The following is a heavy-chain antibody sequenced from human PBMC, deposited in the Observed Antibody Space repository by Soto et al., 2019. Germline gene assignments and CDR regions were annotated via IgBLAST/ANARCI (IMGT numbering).Heavy chain of an antibody. V-gene: IGHV1-2*02. D-gene: IGHD3-10*01. Sequence: GASVKVSCKASGYTFTGYYMHWVRQAPGQGLEWMGWINPNSGGTNYAQKFQGRVTMTRDTSISTAYMELSRLRSEDTAVYYCARGLGAGSYYYYYYGMDVWGQGTTVTVSS. CDR2: INPNSGGT. J-gene: IGHJ6*02. CDR1: GYTFTGYY. CDR3: ARGLGAGSYYYYYYGMDV.